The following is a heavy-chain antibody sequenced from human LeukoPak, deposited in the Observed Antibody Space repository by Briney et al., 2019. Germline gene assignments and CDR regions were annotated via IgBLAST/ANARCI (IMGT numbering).Heavy chain of an antibody. CDR1: GGSFIGYY. V-gene: IGHV4-34*01. CDR2: INHSGGA. D-gene: IGHD3-3*01. J-gene: IGHJ4*02. CDR3: ARVPLRFLEPFDY. Sequence: TPSETLSLTCAVYGGSFIGYYWSWIRQPPGKGQEWIGEINHSGGANYNPSLKSRVTISADTSKSQFSLKLGSVTAADTAVYYCARVPLRFLEPFDYWGQGTLVTVSS.